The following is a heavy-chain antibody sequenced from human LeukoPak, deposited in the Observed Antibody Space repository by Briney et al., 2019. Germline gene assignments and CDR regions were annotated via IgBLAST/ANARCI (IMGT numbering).Heavy chain of an antibody. V-gene: IGHV3-23*01. Sequence: GGCLRLSCAASGFNFAYHAMSSVRQTGGKGLGWVSAISGGGDITYYADSVKGLFTISRDNSNDTLFLQMHSLRPGDTAVYYCVREDTPATANYWGQGTLVTISS. CDR3: VREDTPATANY. D-gene: IGHD2-21*02. CDR1: GFNFAYHA. J-gene: IGHJ4*02. CDR2: ISGGGDIT.